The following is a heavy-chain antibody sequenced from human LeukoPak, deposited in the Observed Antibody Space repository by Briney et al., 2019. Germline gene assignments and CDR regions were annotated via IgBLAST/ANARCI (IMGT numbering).Heavy chain of an antibody. CDR3: ARAYGDYEEQGDCYMDV. D-gene: IGHD4-17*01. CDR1: GGSFSSYY. Sequence: SETLSLTCTVSGGSFSSYYWSWIRQPPGKGLEWIAYIFYSGSTNYNPFLKSRVTISVDTSKTQFSLKLNSVTAADTAVYYCARAYGDYEEQGDCYMDVWGKGTTVTVSS. J-gene: IGHJ6*03. V-gene: IGHV4-59*13. CDR2: IFYSGST.